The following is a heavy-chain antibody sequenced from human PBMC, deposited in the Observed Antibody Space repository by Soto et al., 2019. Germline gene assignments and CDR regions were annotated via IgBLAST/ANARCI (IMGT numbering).Heavy chain of an antibody. J-gene: IGHJ5*02. CDR3: AREKAYGDSSGYYNWFDP. V-gene: IGHV3-21*01. Sequence: GGSLRLSCAASGFTFSSYSMNWVRQAPGKGLEWVSSISSSSSYIYYADSVKGRFTISRDNAKNSLYLQMNSLRAEDTAVYYCAREKAYGDSSGYYNWFDPWGQGTLVTVSS. CDR1: GFTFSSYS. CDR2: ISSSSSYI. D-gene: IGHD3-22*01.